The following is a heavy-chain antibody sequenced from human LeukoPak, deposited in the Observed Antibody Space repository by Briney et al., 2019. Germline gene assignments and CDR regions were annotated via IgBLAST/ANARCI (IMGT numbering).Heavy chain of an antibody. V-gene: IGHV4-39*07. D-gene: IGHD2-15*01. Sequence: SETLSLTCTVSGGSISSRTYYWGWVRQPPGTGLEWLGTIYYSGTTYHNPSLKSRVTISVDTSKNQFSLKLSSVTAADTAVYYCARSVEGYCSGGSCYSYYYYMDVWGKGTTVTVSS. J-gene: IGHJ6*03. CDR2: IYYSGTT. CDR3: ARSVEGYCSGGSCYSYYYYMDV. CDR1: GGSISSRTYY.